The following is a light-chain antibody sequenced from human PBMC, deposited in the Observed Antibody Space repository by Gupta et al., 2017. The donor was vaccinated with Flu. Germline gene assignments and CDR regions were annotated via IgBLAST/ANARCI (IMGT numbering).Light chain of an antibody. CDR1: QSISSY. Sequence: IQMTQCPSCLYASVGDSVTITCRASQSISSYLNWYQQKPVKAPKLLIYAASSLQSGVPSRFSGSGSGTDFTLTISSLLPEDFATYYCQQSYSTPPTFGQGTKVEIK. CDR3: QQSYSTPPT. V-gene: IGKV1-39*01. J-gene: IGKJ1*01. CDR2: AAS.